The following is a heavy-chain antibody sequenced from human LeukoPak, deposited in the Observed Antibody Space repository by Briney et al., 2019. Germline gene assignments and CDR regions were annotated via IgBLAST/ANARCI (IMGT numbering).Heavy chain of an antibody. CDR1: GGSISSYY. CDR3: ARHGGHSSGWYSRSNYYYYYMDV. CDR2: INHSGST. V-gene: IGHV4-34*01. Sequence: SETLSLTCTVSGGSISSYYWSWIRQPPGKGLEWIGEINHSGSTNYNPSLKSRVTISVDTSKNQFSLKLSSVTAADTAVYYCARHGGHSSGWYSRSNYYYYYMDVWGKGTTVTISS. J-gene: IGHJ6*03. D-gene: IGHD6-19*01.